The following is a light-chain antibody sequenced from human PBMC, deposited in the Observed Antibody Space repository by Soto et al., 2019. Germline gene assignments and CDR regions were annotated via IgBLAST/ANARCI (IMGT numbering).Light chain of an antibody. V-gene: IGKV3-20*01. Sequence: EIVLTQSPGTLSLSPGERATLSCRASQSVSRSYLAWYQQKPGQAPRLLIFGASSRATGIPDRISGSGSGTDFTLTFSRLEPEDFAVYYCQQYGDSSLTFGGGAKVDIK. J-gene: IGKJ4*01. CDR3: QQYGDSSLT. CDR1: QSVSRSY. CDR2: GAS.